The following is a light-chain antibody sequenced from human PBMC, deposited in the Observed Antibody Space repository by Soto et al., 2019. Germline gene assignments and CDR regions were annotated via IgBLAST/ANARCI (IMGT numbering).Light chain of an antibody. Sequence: EIVLTQSPGTLSLSPGERATLSCRASQTVSSSYLAWYQQKPGQAPRLLICGASSRTTGIPDRFSGSGSATDFTLTISRLEPEDVAVYYCQQYGSSPWTFGQGTKVEIK. CDR1: QTVSSSY. J-gene: IGKJ1*01. CDR3: QQYGSSPWT. V-gene: IGKV3-20*01. CDR2: GAS.